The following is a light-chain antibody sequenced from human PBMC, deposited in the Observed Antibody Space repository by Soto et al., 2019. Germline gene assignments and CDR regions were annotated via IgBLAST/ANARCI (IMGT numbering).Light chain of an antibody. V-gene: IGLV1-47*01. CDR3: AAWDASLSGHV. CDR2: MND. CDR1: SPIIGRNY. J-gene: IGLJ1*01. Sequence: QSVLTQPPPPFGPPGQRAIRSCSGGSPIIGRNYVYWYQQVPGTAPKLLIYMNDQRPSGVPDRFSGAKSGTTASLAISGLRSEDEADYYCAAWDASLSGHVFGTGTKVTVL.